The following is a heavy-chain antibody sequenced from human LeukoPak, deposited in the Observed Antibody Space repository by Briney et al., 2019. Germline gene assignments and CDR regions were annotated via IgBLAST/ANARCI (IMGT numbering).Heavy chain of an antibody. CDR1: GGSISSGDYS. D-gene: IGHD1-1*01. V-gene: IGHV4-30-4*01. J-gene: IGHJ4*02. Sequence: PSETLSLTCTVSGGSISSGDYSWSWIRQPPGKGLEWIGYIYYSGSTYYNPSLKSRVTISVDTSKNQFSLKLSSVTAADTAVYYCARAGRGTDFDYWGQGTLVTVSS. CDR2: IYYSGST. CDR3: ARAGRGTDFDY.